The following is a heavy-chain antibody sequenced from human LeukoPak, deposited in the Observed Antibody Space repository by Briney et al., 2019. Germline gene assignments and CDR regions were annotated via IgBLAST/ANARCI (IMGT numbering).Heavy chain of an antibody. D-gene: IGHD3-22*01. CDR3: ARLKFYDSTGYSPGHYMDV. V-gene: IGHV4-4*07. J-gene: IGHJ6*03. CDR1: SGPIYSYY. CDR2: LYPSLGT. Sequence: PSETLSLTCTVSSGPIYSYYWSWIRQPAGKGLEWIGLLYPSLGTNYNPSLKSRVTMSVDTSKNQFALKLSAVTAADTAVYFCARLKFYDSTGYSPGHYMDVWGKGITVTVSS.